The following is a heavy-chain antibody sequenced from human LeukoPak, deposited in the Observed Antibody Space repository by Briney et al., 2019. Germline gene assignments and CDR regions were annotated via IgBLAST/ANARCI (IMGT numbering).Heavy chain of an antibody. CDR3: VRVNYGGNAGYHFDY. J-gene: IGHJ4*02. CDR2: ISDGGEGT. CDR1: GFDLWRYD. V-gene: IGHV3-23*01. D-gene: IGHD4-23*01. Sequence: GGSLRLSCAASGFDLWRYDMSWLRQARGKGLEGVADISDGGEGTHYADSVQGRFRVSRDNSEKTLFLQLGSLRVQDTAIYHCVRVNYGGNAGYHFDYWGQGTLVIVSS.